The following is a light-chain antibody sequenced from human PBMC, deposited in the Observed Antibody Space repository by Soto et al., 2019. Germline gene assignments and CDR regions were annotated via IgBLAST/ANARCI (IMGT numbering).Light chain of an antibody. Sequence: DIQMTQSPSTLSGSVGDRVTITCRASQTISSWLAWYQQKPGKAPKLQIYKASTLKSGVPSRFSGSGSGTEFPLTISSLQPDDFATYYCQHYNSYSEAFGQGTKVELK. J-gene: IGKJ1*01. CDR2: KAS. CDR1: QTISSW. CDR3: QHYNSYSEA. V-gene: IGKV1-5*03.